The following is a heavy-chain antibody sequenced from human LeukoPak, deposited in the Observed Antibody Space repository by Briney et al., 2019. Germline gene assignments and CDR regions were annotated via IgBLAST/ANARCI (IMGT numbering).Heavy chain of an antibody. Sequence: GGSLRLSCAASGFTFEEYGMHWVRQVPGKGLEWVSAISWNSDNIDYADSVKGRFTISRDNAKNSLYLEMSSLRNEDTAFYYCAKAGCSSTTCYTNSWGQGTLVTVSS. CDR1: GFTFEEYG. J-gene: IGHJ4*02. CDR3: AKAGCSSTTCYTNS. CDR2: ISWNSDNI. D-gene: IGHD2-2*02. V-gene: IGHV3-9*01.